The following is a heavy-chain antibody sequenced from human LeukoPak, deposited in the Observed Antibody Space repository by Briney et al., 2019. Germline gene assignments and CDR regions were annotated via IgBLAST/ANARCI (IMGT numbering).Heavy chain of an antibody. CDR1: GFRFSDYW. V-gene: IGHV3-7*05. CDR2: IKKDGSER. D-gene: IGHD3-16*01. J-gene: IGHJ4*02. Sequence: PGGSLRLSCVASGFRFSDYWISWDRQAPGKGLEWVANIKKDGSERDYVDSVKGRFTISRDNAKNSLYLQMNSLRVEDTAAYYCTTEFGRPGYWGQGTLVTVSS. CDR3: TTEFGRPGY.